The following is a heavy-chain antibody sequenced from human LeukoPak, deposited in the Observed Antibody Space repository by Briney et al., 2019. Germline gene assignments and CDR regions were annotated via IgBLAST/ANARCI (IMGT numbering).Heavy chain of an antibody. CDR3: AYYDSSGYPSP. D-gene: IGHD3-22*01. Sequence: ASVKVSCKASVYTFTSYDINWVRQATGQGLEWMGWINPNSGGTNYAQKFQGRVTMTRDTSISTAYMELSRLRSDDTAVYYCAYYDSSGYPSPWGQGTLVTVSS. CDR2: INPNSGGT. CDR1: VYTFTSYD. V-gene: IGHV1-2*02. J-gene: IGHJ5*02.